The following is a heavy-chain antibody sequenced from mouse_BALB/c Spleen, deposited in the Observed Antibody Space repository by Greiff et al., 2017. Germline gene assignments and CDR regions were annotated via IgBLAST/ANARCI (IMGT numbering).Heavy chain of an antibody. Sequence: EVKLVESGGDLVKPGGSLKLSCAASGFTFSSYGMSWVRQTPDKRLEWVATISSGGSYTYYPDSVKGRFTISRDNAKNTLYLQMSSLTSEDTAMYYCARAGVTTVVAGGAMDYWGQGTSVTVSS. CDR2: ISSGGSYT. CDR1: GFTFSSYG. D-gene: IGHD1-1*01. CDR3: ARAGVTTVVAGGAMDY. J-gene: IGHJ4*01. V-gene: IGHV5-6*01.